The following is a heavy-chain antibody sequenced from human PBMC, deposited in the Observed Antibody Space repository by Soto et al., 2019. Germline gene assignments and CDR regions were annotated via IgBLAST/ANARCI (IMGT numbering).Heavy chain of an antibody. J-gene: IGHJ2*01. D-gene: IGHD2-2*01. Sequence: EVQLVESGGGLVQPGGSLRLSCAASGFSFSDHYMDWVRQAPGKGLEWVGLIRNRPNSYTTEYVASVKGRFTISRDDSKNSLYLQMNSLKTEDTAVYYCTRNKPSSWYFDLWGRGTLVTVSS. V-gene: IGHV3-72*01. CDR3: TRNKPSSWYFDL. CDR2: IRNRPNSYTT. CDR1: GFSFSDHY.